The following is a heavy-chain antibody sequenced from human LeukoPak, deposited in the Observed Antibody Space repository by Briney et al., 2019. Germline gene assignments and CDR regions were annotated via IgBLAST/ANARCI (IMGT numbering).Heavy chain of an antibody. Sequence: GGSLRLACAASGFTFNSYAMSWVRQAPGKGLEWVSAIRGSGGGTYYADSVKGRFTISRDNSKNTLYLQMNSLRDEDTALYYCAKAGIGVVGYFDYWGQGTLVTVSS. CDR2: IRGSGGGT. J-gene: IGHJ4*02. CDR1: GFTFNSYA. CDR3: AKAGIGVVGYFDY. V-gene: IGHV3-23*01. D-gene: IGHD6-19*01.